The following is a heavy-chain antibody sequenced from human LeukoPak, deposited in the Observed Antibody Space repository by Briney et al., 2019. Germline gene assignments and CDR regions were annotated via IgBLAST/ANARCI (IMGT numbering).Heavy chain of an antibody. CDR3: AKDRRVGASYFDY. D-gene: IGHD1-26*01. J-gene: IGHJ4*02. V-gene: IGHV3-30*02. Sequence: GGSLRLSCAASGFTLSSYSMNWVRQAPGKGLEWVAFIRYDGSNKYYADSVKGRFTISRDNSKNTLYLQMNSLRAEDTAVYYCAKDRRVGASYFDYWGQGTLVTVSS. CDR2: IRYDGSNK. CDR1: GFTLSSYS.